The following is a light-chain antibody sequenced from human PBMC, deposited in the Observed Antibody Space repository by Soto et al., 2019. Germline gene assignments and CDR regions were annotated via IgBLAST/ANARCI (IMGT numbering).Light chain of an antibody. CDR2: AAS. Sequence: DIQMTQSPSSVSASVGDRVTITCRASQGISSWLAWYQQKPGKVPRLLIYAASTLQSGVPSRFSGSGSGTDFTLTISSLQPEDVATYYCQKYNSAVDTFGGGTKGDIK. CDR3: QKYNSAVDT. V-gene: IGKV1-27*01. CDR1: QGISSW. J-gene: IGKJ4*01.